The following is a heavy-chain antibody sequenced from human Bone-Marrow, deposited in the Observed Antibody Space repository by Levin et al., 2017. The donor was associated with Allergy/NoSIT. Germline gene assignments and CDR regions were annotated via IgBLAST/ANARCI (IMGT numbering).Heavy chain of an antibody. CDR1: GINFNTYG. Sequence: GGSLRLSCRASGINFNTYGMTWVRQAPGKGLDWVATISSAGHTFYADSVKGRFTISRDNAKESLFLQMDSLRVEDTAMYYCASEGSGWSRDSWGQGALVTVSS. J-gene: IGHJ4*02. CDR2: ISSAGHT. V-gene: IGHV3-21*01. CDR3: ASEGSGWSRDS. D-gene: IGHD6-19*01.